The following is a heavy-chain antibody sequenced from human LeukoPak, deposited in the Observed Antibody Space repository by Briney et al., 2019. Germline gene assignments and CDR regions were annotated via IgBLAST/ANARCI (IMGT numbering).Heavy chain of an antibody. Sequence: GGSLRLSCEASAFTFSSYAMHWVRQAPGKGLEWVAVISYDGSNKYYADSVKGRFTISRDNSKNTLYLQMNSLRAEDTAVYYCARGQGYYDISTGYCPYYFDYWGQGTLVTVSS. D-gene: IGHD3-9*01. CDR1: AFTFSSYA. J-gene: IGHJ4*02. V-gene: IGHV3-30*07. CDR2: ISYDGSNK. CDR3: ARGQGYYDISTGYCPYYFDY.